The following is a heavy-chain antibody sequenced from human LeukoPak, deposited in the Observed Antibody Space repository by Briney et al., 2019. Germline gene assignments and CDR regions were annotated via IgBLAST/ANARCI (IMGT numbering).Heavy chain of an antibody. D-gene: IGHD2/OR15-2a*01. CDR3: ARGGSKY. V-gene: IGHV3-74*01. CDR1: GFTFSDHW. Sequence: PGGSLRLSCVGSGFTFSDHWMHWVRQAPGKGLVWVSRIRNDGGETNYADSVKGRFTISRDNARNSLYLQMTSLRGEDTAVYYCARGGSKYWGQGTLVTVSS. CDR2: IRNDGGET. J-gene: IGHJ4*02.